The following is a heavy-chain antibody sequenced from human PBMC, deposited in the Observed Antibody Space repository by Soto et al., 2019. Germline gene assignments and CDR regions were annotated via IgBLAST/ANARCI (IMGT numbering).Heavy chain of an antibody. CDR2: ISHDGRNK. Sequence: QVQLVESGGGVVQPGRSLRLSCAASGFTFSAYGIHWVRQAPAKGLEWVAVISHDGRNKYYADSVKGRFAVSRDNSKKTLYLQMNSLRAEDTAVYYCVKEEYYDILTGSRGDAFDIWGQGTMVTVPS. CDR3: VKEEYYDILTGSRGDAFDI. D-gene: IGHD3-9*01. J-gene: IGHJ3*02. V-gene: IGHV3-30*18. CDR1: GFTFSAYG.